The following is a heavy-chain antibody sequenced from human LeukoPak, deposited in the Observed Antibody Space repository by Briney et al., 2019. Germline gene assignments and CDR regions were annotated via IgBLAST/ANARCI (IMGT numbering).Heavy chain of an antibody. CDR1: GYTFTGYY. V-gene: IGHV1-2*02. CDR2: IKPNSGGT. Sequence: ASVKVSCKASGYTFTGYYMHWLRQAPGQGLEWMGWIKPNSGGTNYAQKFQGRVTMTSDTSISTAYMELSSQISDDTAVYYCASVKGSAYGVYIDYWGQGTLVTVSS. D-gene: IGHD5-12*01. J-gene: IGHJ4*02. CDR3: ASVKGSAYGVYIDY.